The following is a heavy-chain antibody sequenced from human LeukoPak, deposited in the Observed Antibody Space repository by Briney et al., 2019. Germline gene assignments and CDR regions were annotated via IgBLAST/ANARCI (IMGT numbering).Heavy chain of an antibody. Sequence: GGSLRLSCAASGFTFSDYAMHWVRQAPGKGLEWVAVISYDGGNRYYADSVKGRFTISRDNSKNTLYLQMNSLRAEDTAVYYCARDLWCGADCYGTFDIWGQGTMVSVSS. CDR2: ISYDGGNR. CDR3: ARDLWCGADCYGTFDI. D-gene: IGHD2-21*02. V-gene: IGHV3-30*04. J-gene: IGHJ3*02. CDR1: GFTFSDYA.